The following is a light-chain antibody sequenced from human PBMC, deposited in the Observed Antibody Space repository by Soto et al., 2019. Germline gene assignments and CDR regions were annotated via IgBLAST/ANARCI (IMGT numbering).Light chain of an antibody. CDR2: TAS. J-gene: IGKJ1*01. CDR3: HQYGSSPWT. Sequence: IHLTQSPSFLSASVGDRVTITCRASEGISNFLAWYQQKPGKAPELLIYTASTLRSGVPSRFSGSGSGTDFTLIISRLEPEDFVVYYCHQYGSSPWTFGQGIKVEIK. CDR1: EGISNF. V-gene: IGKV1-9*01.